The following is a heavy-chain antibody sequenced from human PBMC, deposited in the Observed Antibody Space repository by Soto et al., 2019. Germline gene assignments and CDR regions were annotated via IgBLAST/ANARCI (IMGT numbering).Heavy chain of an antibody. CDR2: IYPGDSDT. CDR3: ASGFGELWETFHP. Sequence: PGEDLKISWKGSGYSFTSYWIGWVRQMPGKGLEWMGIIYPGDSDTRYSPSFQGQVTISADKSISTAYLQWSSLKASDTAMYYCASGFGELWETFHPWAQGTLVTVSS. CDR1: GYSFTSYW. D-gene: IGHD3-10*01. V-gene: IGHV5-51*01. J-gene: IGHJ5*02.